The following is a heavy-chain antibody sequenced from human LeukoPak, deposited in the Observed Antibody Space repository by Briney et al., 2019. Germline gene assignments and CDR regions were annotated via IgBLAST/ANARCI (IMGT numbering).Heavy chain of an antibody. J-gene: IGHJ4*02. Sequence: GGSLRLSCAVSGFTSSSYSMNWVRQAPGKGLEWVSYINSGSDTIYYADSVKGRFTISRDNAKNSLYLQMNSLRDEDTAVYYCARGKIGSREYYYDYWGQGTLVTVSS. V-gene: IGHV3-48*02. CDR3: ARGKIGSREYYYDY. D-gene: IGHD3-10*01. CDR1: GFTSSSYS. CDR2: INSGSDTI.